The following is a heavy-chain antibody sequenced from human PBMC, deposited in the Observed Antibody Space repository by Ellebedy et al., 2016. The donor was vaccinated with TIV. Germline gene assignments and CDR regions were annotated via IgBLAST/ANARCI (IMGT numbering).Heavy chain of an antibody. J-gene: IGHJ4*02. CDR2: MNPNSGNT. D-gene: IGHD6-19*01. V-gene: IGHV1-8*01. CDR3: AKEKGQWLVSPFDY. CDR1: GYTFTSYD. Sequence: ASVKVSXKASGYTFTSYDINWVRQATGQGLEWMGWMNPNSGNTGYAQKFQGRVTMTRNTSISTAYMELSSLRAEDTALYYCAKEKGQWLVSPFDYWGQGTLVTVSS.